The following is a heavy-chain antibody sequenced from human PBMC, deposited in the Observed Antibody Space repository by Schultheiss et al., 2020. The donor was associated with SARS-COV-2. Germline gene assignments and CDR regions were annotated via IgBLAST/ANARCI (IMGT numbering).Heavy chain of an antibody. Sequence: GGSLRLSCAASGFTVSSNYMSWVRQAPGKGLEWVSAISGSGGSTYYADAVKGRFTISRDNAEDSLYLQMNSLRVEDTAVYYCAKVRWEAVPGGGMDVWGQGTTVTVSS. V-gene: IGHV3-23*01. CDR3: AKVRWEAVPGGGMDV. CDR2: ISGSGGST. J-gene: IGHJ6*02. CDR1: GFTVSSNY. D-gene: IGHD6-19*01.